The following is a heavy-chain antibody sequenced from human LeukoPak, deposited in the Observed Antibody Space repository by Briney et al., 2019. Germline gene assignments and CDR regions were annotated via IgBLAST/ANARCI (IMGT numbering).Heavy chain of an antibody. Sequence: SQTLSLTCSVSGASISSGSYFWTWIRQPAGKGLEWIGRIYTTGSTNYNPSLTSRVTISMDASKNQFSLNLRSVTAADTAVYYCATSPYYFYMDVWGKGTSVIVSS. CDR1: GASISSGSYF. CDR2: IYTTGST. CDR3: ATSPYYFYMDV. J-gene: IGHJ6*03. V-gene: IGHV4-61*02.